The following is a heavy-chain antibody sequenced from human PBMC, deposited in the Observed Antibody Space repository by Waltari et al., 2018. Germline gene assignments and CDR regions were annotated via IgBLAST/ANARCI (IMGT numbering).Heavy chain of an antibody. J-gene: IGHJ4*02. Sequence: QVQLVESGGGMVQPGGSLRLSCAASGFIFSFSAIHWVRQVPGKGLEWVGIISYDGSREDYTDSVKGRFTIFRDNSRNTLYLQMNSLRAEDTAVYYCAKSDGGKKRWLQSDFDYWGQGTLVTVSS. CDR3: AKSDGGKKRWLQSDFDY. V-gene: IGHV3-30*18. D-gene: IGHD3-16*01. CDR2: ISYDGSRE. CDR1: GFIFSFSA.